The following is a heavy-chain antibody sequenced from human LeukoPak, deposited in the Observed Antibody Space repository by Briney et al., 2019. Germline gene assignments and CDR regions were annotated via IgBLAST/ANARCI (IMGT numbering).Heavy chain of an antibody. V-gene: IGHV3-9*01. CDR3: AKGVGDY. D-gene: IGHD1-26*01. CDR1: GFTFDDYA. J-gene: IGHJ4*02. Sequence: GGSLRPSCAASGFTFDDYAMHWVRQAPGKGLEWVSGISWNSGSIGYVDSVKGRFTISRDNAKNSLYLQMNSLRAEDTALYYCAKGVGDYWGQGTLVTVSS. CDR2: ISWNSGSI.